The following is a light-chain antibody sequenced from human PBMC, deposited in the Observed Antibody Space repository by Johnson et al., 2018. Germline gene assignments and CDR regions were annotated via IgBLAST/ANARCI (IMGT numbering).Light chain of an antibody. CDR3: GTWDSSLSAGNF. CDR2: ENN. J-gene: IGLJ1*01. V-gene: IGLV1-51*02. CDR1: SSNIGNNY. Sequence: QSVLTQPPSVSAAPGQKVTISCSGSSSNIGNNYVSWYQQLPGTAPKLLIYENNKRPSGIPDRFSGSKSGTSATLGITGLQTGDEADYYCGTWDSSLSAGNFCVTGTKVNVL.